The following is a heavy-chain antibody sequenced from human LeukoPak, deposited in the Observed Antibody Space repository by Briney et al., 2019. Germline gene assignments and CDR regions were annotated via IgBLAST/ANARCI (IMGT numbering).Heavy chain of an antibody. CDR1: GASVSTGSYY. CDR3: ARDRSISWFYY. D-gene: IGHD6-13*01. J-gene: IGHJ4*02. Sequence: SETLSLTCTVSGASVSTGSYYCSWIRQPPGKGLEWIGSIYYSGSTNYNPSLKSRVTISLDTSKNQFSLKLSSVTAADTAVYYCARDRSISWFYYWGQGTLVTVSS. CDR2: IYYSGST. V-gene: IGHV4-61*01.